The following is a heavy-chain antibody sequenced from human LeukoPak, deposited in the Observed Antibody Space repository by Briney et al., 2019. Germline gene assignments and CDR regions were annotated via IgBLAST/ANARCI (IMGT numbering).Heavy chain of an antibody. V-gene: IGHV7-4-1*02. Sequence: ASVKVSCKASGYTFTSYAMNWVRQAPGQGLEWMGWINTNTGNPTYAQGFTGRFVFSLDTSVSTAYLQISSLKAEDTAVYYCARDAVVVAATPLGFDYWGQGTLVTVSS. CDR3: ARDAVVVAATPLGFDY. J-gene: IGHJ4*02. D-gene: IGHD2-15*01. CDR2: INTNTGNP. CDR1: GYTFTSYA.